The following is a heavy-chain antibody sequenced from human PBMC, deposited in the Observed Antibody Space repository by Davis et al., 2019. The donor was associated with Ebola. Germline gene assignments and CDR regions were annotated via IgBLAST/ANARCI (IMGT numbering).Heavy chain of an antibody. J-gene: IGHJ5*02. CDR2: ISSSSSYI. V-gene: IGHV3-21*01. D-gene: IGHD2-8*02. CDR3: AKSFLVRLDCNWFDP. Sequence: GESLKISCAASGFTFSSYSMNWVRQAPGKGLEWVSSISSSSSYIYYADSVKGRFTISRDNAKNSLYLQMNSLRAEDTAGYYCAKSFLVRLDCNWFDPWGQGTPGNVSS. CDR1: GFTFSSYS.